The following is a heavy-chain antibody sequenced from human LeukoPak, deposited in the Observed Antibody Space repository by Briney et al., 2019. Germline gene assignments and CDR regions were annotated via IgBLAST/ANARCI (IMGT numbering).Heavy chain of an antibody. CDR2: INPNSGGT. D-gene: IGHD3-22*01. CDR3: ARAQSSSDLDY. Sequence: ASVKVSCKASGYTFTGYYMHWVRQAPGQGLEWMGWINPNSGGTNYEQKFQGRVTMTRDTSISTAYMELSRLRSDDTAVYYCARAQSSSDLDYWGQGTLVTVSS. J-gene: IGHJ4*02. V-gene: IGHV1-2*02. CDR1: GYTFTGYY.